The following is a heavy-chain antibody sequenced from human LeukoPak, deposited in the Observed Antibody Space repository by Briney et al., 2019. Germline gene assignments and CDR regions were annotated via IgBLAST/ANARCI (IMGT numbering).Heavy chain of an antibody. CDR3: AKDYYDSSGYPMEVGYYFDY. V-gene: IGHV3-23*01. CDR1: GFTFSSYA. D-gene: IGHD3-22*01. J-gene: IGHJ4*02. CDR2: ISGSGGST. Sequence: GGSLRLSCAASGFTFSSYAMSWVRQAPGKGLEWVSAISGSGGSTYYADSVKGRFTISRDNSKNTLYLQMNSLRAEDTAVYYCAKDYYDSSGYPMEVGYYFDYWGKGTLVTVSS.